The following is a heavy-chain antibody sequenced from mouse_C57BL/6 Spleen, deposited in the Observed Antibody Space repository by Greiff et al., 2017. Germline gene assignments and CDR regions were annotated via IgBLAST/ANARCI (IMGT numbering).Heavy chain of an antibody. CDR1: GYTFTDYN. J-gene: IGHJ1*03. CDR2: INPNNGGT. D-gene: IGHD1-1*01. CDR3: ARAYGSSYDWYFDV. V-gene: IGHV1-18*01. Sequence: EVQLQQSGPELVKPGASVKIPCKASGYTFTDYNMDWVKQSHGKSLEWIGDINPNNGGTIYNQKFKGKATLTVDKSSSTAYMELRSLTSEDTAVYYCARAYGSSYDWYFDVGGTGTTVTVSS.